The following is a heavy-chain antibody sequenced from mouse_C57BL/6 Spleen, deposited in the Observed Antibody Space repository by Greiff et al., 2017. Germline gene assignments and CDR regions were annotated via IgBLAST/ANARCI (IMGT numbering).Heavy chain of an antibody. D-gene: IGHD1-1*01. Sequence: QVQLQQPGAELVKPGASVKMSCKASGYTFTSYWITWVKQRPGQGLEWIGDIYPGSGSTNYNEKFKSKATLTVDTSSSTAYMQLSSLTSEDSAVYYCARGDEITTVVEGYWGQGTTLTVSS. J-gene: IGHJ2*01. CDR1: GYTFTSYW. CDR2: IYPGSGST. CDR3: ARGDEITTVVEGY. V-gene: IGHV1-55*01.